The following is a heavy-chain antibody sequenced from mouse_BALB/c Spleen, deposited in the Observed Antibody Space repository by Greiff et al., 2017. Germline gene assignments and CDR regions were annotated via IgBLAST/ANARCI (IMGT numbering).Heavy chain of an antibody. Sequence: DVQLQESGPGLVKPSQSLSLTCSVTGYSITSGYYWNWIRQFPGNKLEWMGYISYDGSNNYNPSLKNRISITRDTSKNQFFLKLNSVTTEDTATYYCARGGSLLRLDYYAMDYWGQGTSVTVSS. D-gene: IGHD1-2*01. V-gene: IGHV3-6*02. CDR1: GYSITSGYY. CDR2: ISYDGSN. J-gene: IGHJ4*01. CDR3: ARGGSLLRLDYYAMDY.